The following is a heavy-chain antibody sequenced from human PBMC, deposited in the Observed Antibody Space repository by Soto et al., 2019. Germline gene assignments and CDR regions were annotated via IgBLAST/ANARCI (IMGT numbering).Heavy chain of an antibody. V-gene: IGHV4-59*01. CDR1: GAPITINY. J-gene: IGHJ5*02. D-gene: IGHD3-3*01. CDR3: ATRITVFGLLIPPFDP. Sequence: SETLSLTCTVSGAPITINYWSWIRQAPGKGLEWIGDIYYSGSTTYNPSLKSRVTMSADTSKDQFSLKLNSVTAADTAIYYCATRITVFGLLIPPFDPWGQGTQVTVSS. CDR2: IYYSGST.